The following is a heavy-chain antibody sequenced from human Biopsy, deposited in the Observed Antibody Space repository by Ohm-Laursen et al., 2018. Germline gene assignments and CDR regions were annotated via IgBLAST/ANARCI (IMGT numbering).Heavy chain of an antibody. Sequence: TLSFTATVPGGSITSSPLYYWAWLRKPQGKGLEWLGSIYNPETTFYNPSLKSRVTISFDTSTNHFSLKVSSVTAADTALYFCARHPTGFWFDPWGHGTLVTVSS. CDR2: IYNPETT. J-gene: IGHJ5*02. CDR3: ARHPTGFWFDP. CDR1: GGSITSSPLYY. V-gene: IGHV4-39*01.